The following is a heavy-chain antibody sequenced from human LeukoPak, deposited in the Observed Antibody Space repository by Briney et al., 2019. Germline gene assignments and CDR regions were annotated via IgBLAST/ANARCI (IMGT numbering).Heavy chain of an antibody. CDR3: VRDRTKYCSSTSCPLDY. CDR1: GYTFTGYY. Sequence: ASVKVSCKASGYTFTGYYLHWVRQAPGQGLEWMGWINPHSGGTNYAQKFQGRVTMTRDTSISTAYMELSRLRSDDTAVYYCVRDRTKYCSSTSCPLDYWGQGTLVTVSS. CDR2: INPHSGGT. J-gene: IGHJ4*02. D-gene: IGHD2-2*01. V-gene: IGHV1-2*02.